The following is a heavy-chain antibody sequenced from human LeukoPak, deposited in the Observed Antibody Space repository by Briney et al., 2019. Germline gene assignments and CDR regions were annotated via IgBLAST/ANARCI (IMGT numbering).Heavy chain of an antibody. V-gene: IGHV4-39*01. CDR1: GGSFSSSDYY. Sequence: SEALSLTCTVSGGSFSSSDYYWGWIRQPSGKGLEWIGSIYYSGTTYYNPSLKSRVTISVDTSKKQFSLKLRSVTAADTAVYYCERHEWGITNAFDIWGQGTMVTVSS. CDR2: IYYSGTT. J-gene: IGHJ3*02. CDR3: ERHEWGITNAFDI. D-gene: IGHD1-14*01.